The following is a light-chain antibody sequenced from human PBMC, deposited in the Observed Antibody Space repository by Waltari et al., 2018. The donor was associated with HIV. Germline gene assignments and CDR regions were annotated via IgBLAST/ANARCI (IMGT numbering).Light chain of an antibody. V-gene: IGKV1-9*01. CDR3: QQLNSYPYT. Sequence: DIQLTQSPSFLSASVGDRVTITCRASQGISSYLAWYQQKPGKAPKLLFYAASTLQSGVPSRFSGSGSGTEFTLTVSSLQPEDFATYYCQQLNSYPYTFGPGTKLEI. CDR1: QGISSY. CDR2: AAS. J-gene: IGKJ2*01.